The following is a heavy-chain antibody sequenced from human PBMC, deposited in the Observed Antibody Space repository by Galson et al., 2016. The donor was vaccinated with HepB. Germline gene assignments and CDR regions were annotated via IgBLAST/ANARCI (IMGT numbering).Heavy chain of an antibody. V-gene: IGHV3-7*01. CDR2: IRGDGIVS. J-gene: IGHJ4*02. Sequence: SLRLSCAASGFTFNAHWMNWVRQAPGKGLEWVANIRGDGIVSYYAESVRGRFTISRDNSKNSLYLQMNGLRVDETAVYYCSREMTGSYFYWRQGTLVTVSS. CDR3: SREMTGSYFY. CDR1: GFTFNAHW. D-gene: IGHD3-10*01.